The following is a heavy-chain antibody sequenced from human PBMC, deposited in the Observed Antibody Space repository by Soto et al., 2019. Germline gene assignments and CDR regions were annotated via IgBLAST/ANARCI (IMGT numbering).Heavy chain of an antibody. CDR1: EFTFSSYA. CDR2: ISGSGGST. CDR3: AKDTGATNCGFFDS. J-gene: IGHJ4*02. Sequence: EVQLLESGGGLVQPGGSLRLSCAASEFTFSSYAMSWVRQAPGKGLEWVSAISGSGGSTFYADSVKGRFTISRDNSKNPLYLQMHSLRAADTAICYCAKDTGATNCGFFDSWGQGTLVTVSS. V-gene: IGHV3-23*01. D-gene: IGHD6-25*01.